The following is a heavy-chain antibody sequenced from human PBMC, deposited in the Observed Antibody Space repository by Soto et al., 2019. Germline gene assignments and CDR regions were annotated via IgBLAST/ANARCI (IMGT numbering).Heavy chain of an antibody. CDR3: VRDWQLSP. V-gene: IGHV1-18*01. CDR2: ISGHNGNT. Sequence: QVQLVQSGDEVKKTGASVKVSCRASGYTLTNYGISWVRQAPGQGLFWMGWISGHNGNTLYAQNVQGRRTLTIDTSTSPASMELMSLKIDDTAMYYCVRDWQLSPGGKGTLVTVAS. CDR1: GYTLTNYG. J-gene: IGHJ5*02. D-gene: IGHD1-1*01.